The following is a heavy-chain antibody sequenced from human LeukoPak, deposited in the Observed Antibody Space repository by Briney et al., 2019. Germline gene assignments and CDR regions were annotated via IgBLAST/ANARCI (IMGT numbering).Heavy chain of an antibody. CDR1: GFPFSAFT. CDR2: ITTNGGTT. J-gene: IGHJ4*02. V-gene: IGHV3-64D*09. Sequence: PGGSLRLSCSASGFPFSAFTMHWVRLAAGKTLENVAAITTNGGTTYYADSVKGRISISRDNSKNILYLQMSSLRPEDTAVYYCVKPSYTGSWYDYWGQGTLGTVSS. D-gene: IGHD6-13*01. CDR3: VKPSYTGSWYDY.